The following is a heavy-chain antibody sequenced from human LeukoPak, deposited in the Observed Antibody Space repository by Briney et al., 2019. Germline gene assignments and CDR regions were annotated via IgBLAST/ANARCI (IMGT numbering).Heavy chain of an antibody. CDR2: ISWNSGSI. Sequence: GGSLRLSCAASGFTFDDYAMHWVRQAPGKGLEWVSGISWNSGSIVYADSVKGRFTISRDNAKNSLYLQMNSLRAEDTALYYCAKAGSSGWYSYFDYWGQGTLVTVSS. D-gene: IGHD6-19*01. CDR3: AKAGSSGWYSYFDY. CDR1: GFTFDDYA. J-gene: IGHJ4*02. V-gene: IGHV3-9*01.